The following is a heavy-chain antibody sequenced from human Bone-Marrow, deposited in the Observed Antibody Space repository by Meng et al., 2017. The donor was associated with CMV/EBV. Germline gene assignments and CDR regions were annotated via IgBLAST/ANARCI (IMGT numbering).Heavy chain of an antibody. V-gene: IGHV3-48*03. CDR1: GFTFSSYE. Sequence: GEYLKISRAASGFTFSSYEMNWVRQAPGKGLEWVSYISSSGSTIYYADSVKGRFTISRDNAKNSLHLQMTSLRAGDTAVYYCGLVPAATSFSDFWGQGTLVTVSS. J-gene: IGHJ4*02. CDR2: ISSSGSTI. D-gene: IGHD2-2*01. CDR3: GLVPAATSFSDF.